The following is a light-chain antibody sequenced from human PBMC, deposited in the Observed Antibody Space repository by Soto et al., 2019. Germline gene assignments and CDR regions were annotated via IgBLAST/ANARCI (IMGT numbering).Light chain of an antibody. V-gene: IGLV2-23*01. Sequence: QSVPTQPASVSGSPGQSITIPCSGTASDVRTHKPVSWYQQHPGKAPKLIIYEGTKRPSGVSDRFSASKSGNTASLTISGLQIEDEAHYYCCSYAGTWVFGGGTKLTVL. CDR3: CSYAGTWV. J-gene: IGLJ3*02. CDR2: EGT. CDR1: ASDVRTHKP.